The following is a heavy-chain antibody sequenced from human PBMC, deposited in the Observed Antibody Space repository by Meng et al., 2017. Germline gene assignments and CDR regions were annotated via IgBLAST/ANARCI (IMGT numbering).Heavy chain of an antibody. CDR1: GGSISSGSYY. CDR2: IYTSGST. J-gene: IGHJ4*02. Sequence: SETLSLTCTVSGGSISSGSYYWSWIRQPAGKGLEWIGRIYTSGSTNYNPSLKSRVTISVDTSKNQFSLKLSSVTAADTAVYYCAGARMEMATITPYHFDYWGQGTLVTVSS. CDR3: AGARMEMATITPYHFDY. V-gene: IGHV4-61*02. D-gene: IGHD5-24*01.